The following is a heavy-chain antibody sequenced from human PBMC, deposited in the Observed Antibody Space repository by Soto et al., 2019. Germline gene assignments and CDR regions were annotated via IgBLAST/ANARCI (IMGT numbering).Heavy chain of an antibody. Sequence: GGSLRLSCEASGFTFSSYEMNWVRQAPGKGLEWVSYISSSASSINYADSVKGRFTISRDNAKNSLCLQMNSLTAEDTAVYYCARSSAVTIHGYSSGWPPDYWGQGTMVTVYS. D-gene: IGHD6-19*01. CDR3: ARSSAVTIHGYSSGWPPDY. CDR1: GFTFSSYE. CDR2: ISSSASSI. J-gene: IGHJ4*02. V-gene: IGHV3-48*03.